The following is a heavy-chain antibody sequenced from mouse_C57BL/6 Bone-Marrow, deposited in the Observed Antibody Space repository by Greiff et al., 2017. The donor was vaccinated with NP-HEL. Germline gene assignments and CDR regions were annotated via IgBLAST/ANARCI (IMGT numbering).Heavy chain of an antibody. Sequence: VQLQQSGAELARPGASVKLSCKASGYTFTSYGISWVKQRTGQGLEWIGEIYPRSGNTYYIEKFKGKATLTADKSSSTAFMELRSLTSEDSAVYFCARRPLFTTVPSMDYWGQGTSVTVSS. CDR1: GYTFTSYG. D-gene: IGHD1-1*01. V-gene: IGHV1-81*01. J-gene: IGHJ4*01. CDR2: IYPRSGNT. CDR3: ARRPLFTTVPSMDY.